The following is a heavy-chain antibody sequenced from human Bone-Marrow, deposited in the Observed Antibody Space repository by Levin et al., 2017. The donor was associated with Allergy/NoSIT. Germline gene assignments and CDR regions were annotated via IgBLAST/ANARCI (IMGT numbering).Heavy chain of an antibody. CDR1: KFSFSDSY. CDR2: ISSRANII. J-gene: IGHJ3*02. V-gene: IGHV3-11*01. Sequence: GESLKISCAASKFSFSDSYMTWIRQAPGKGLEWISYISSRANIIYYADSVKGRFIISRDNARNSLYLQMNSLRDDDPAVYYCARGFSYADLWSGYNAFDIWGQGTLVTVSS. D-gene: IGHD3-3*01. CDR3: ARGFSYADLWSGYNAFDI.